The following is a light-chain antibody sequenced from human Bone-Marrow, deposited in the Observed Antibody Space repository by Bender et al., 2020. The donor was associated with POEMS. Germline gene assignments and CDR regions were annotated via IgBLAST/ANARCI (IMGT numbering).Light chain of an antibody. J-gene: IGLJ1*01. Sequence: SYELTQPPSVSVSPGQTASITCSGDKLGDTYACWYQQKPGQSPVLVIYQDNKRPSGIPERFSGSNSGNTATLTISGTQSMDEADYYCQAWDSSTPVFGTGTKVTVL. CDR3: QAWDSSTPV. CDR2: QDN. V-gene: IGLV3-1*01. CDR1: KLGDTY.